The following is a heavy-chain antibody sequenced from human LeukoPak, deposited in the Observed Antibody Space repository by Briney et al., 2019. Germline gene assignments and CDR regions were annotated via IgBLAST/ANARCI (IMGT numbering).Heavy chain of an antibody. Sequence: ASVKVSCKVSGHTLTELSMHWVRQAPGKGLEWMGGFDPEDGETIYAQKFQGRVTMTEDTSTDTAYMELSSLRSEDTAVYYCARYSSGWWHFDYWGQGTLVTVSS. CDR3: ARYSSGWWHFDY. CDR2: FDPEDGET. CDR1: GHTLTELS. V-gene: IGHV1-24*01. J-gene: IGHJ4*02. D-gene: IGHD6-19*01.